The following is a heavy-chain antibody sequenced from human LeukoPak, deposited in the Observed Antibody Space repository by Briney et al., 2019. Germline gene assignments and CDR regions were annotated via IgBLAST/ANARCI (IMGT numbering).Heavy chain of an antibody. J-gene: IGHJ6*02. V-gene: IGHV3-53*01. D-gene: IGHD1-26*01. Sequence: GGSLRLSCAASGFTVSSNYMNWVRQAPGKGLEWVSVIYRSGSTYYADSVKGRFTISRDNSKNTLYLQMNSLRAEDTAVYYCAREPWGAKGAAWGMDVWGQGTIVTVSS. CDR1: GFTVSSNY. CDR2: IYRSGST. CDR3: AREPWGAKGAAWGMDV.